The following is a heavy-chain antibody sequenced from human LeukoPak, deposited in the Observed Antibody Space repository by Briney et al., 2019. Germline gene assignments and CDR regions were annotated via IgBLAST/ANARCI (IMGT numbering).Heavy chain of an antibody. CDR1: GFSFSSYG. J-gene: IGHJ4*02. D-gene: IGHD2-15*01. CDR2: ISYDGSNK. CDR3: AKDGAWPLLHYYFDY. V-gene: IGHV3-30*18. Sequence: GGSLRLSCAASGFSFSSYGMHWVRQAPGKGLEWVAVISYDGSNKYYVDTVKGRFTISRDHSKNTLYLQMNSLRAEDTAVYYCAKDGAWPLLHYYFDYWGQGTLVTVSS.